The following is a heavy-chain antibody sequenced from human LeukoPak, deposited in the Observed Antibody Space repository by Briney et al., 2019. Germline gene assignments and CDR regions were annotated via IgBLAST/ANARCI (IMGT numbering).Heavy chain of an antibody. CDR3: AKGTRGYSAYTFDY. V-gene: IGHV3-23*01. CDR2: ISVSGGTT. CDR1: GFTFSDYA. D-gene: IGHD5-12*01. J-gene: IGHJ4*02. Sequence: GGSLRLSCAASGFTFSDYAMSWVRQAPGEGLEWVSVISVSGGTTYYADSVKGRFTISRDSSKNTLYLQMTSLRADDTAVYYRAKGTRGYSAYTFDYWGQGALVTVSS.